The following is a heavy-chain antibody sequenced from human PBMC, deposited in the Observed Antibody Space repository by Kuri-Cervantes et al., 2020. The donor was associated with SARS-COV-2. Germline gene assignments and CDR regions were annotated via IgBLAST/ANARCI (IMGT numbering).Heavy chain of an antibody. CDR2: INPNSGGT. CDR3: ARSGILGVVIISRDWFDP. CDR1: GYTFTGYY. D-gene: IGHD3-3*01. Sequence: ASVKVSCKASGYTFTGYYMHWVRQAPGQGLEWMGWINPNSGGTNYAQKFQGRVTMTRDTSISTAYMELSRLRSDDTAVYYCARSGILGVVIISRDWFDPWGQGTLVTVSS. J-gene: IGHJ5*02. V-gene: IGHV1-2*02.